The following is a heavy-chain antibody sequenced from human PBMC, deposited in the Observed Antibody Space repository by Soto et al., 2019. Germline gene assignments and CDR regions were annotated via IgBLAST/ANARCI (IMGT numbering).Heavy chain of an antibody. J-gene: IGHJ6*02. CDR2: ISSGGSTI. D-gene: IGHD5-12*01. CDR3: AGDGYTLFYNYGLDV. CDR1: EFIFSRYE. Sequence: LRLSCLASEFIFSRYEMNWVRQAPGRAPEWVASISSGGSTIYYADSVKGRFTISGDNAKNSLYLQMNSLRAEDTALYYCAGDGYTLFYNYGLDVWGQGTSVTVSS. V-gene: IGHV3-48*03.